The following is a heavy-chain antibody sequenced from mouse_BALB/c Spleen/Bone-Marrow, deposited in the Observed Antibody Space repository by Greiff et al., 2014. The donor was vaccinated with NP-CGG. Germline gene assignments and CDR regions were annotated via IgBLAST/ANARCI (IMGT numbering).Heavy chain of an antibody. V-gene: IGHV1S81*02. CDR2: LNPSNGHT. CDR3: ARMITTRGFDY. Sequence: VHLVESGAELLKPGTSVKLSCKASGYTFTRYWMHWVKQRPGQGLEWIGELNPSNGHTNYNGKFKNKATVTVDKSSSTAYMQLSSLTSEDSAAYYCARMITTRGFDYWGQGTTLTVSS. D-gene: IGHD2-4*01. CDR1: GYTFTRYW. J-gene: IGHJ2*01.